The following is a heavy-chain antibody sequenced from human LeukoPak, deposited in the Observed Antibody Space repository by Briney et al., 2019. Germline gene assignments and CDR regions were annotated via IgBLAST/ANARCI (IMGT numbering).Heavy chain of an antibody. V-gene: IGHV4-34*01. CDR2: INHSGST. CDR3: AEHSSYYYYGMDV. CDR1: GGSFSGYY. Sequence: SETLSLTCAVYGGSFSGYYWSWIRQPPGRGLEWIGEINHSGSTNYNPSLKSRVTISVDTSKNQFSLKLSSVTAADTAVYYCAEHSSYYYYGMDVWGQGTTVTVSS. J-gene: IGHJ6*02. D-gene: IGHD2-15*01.